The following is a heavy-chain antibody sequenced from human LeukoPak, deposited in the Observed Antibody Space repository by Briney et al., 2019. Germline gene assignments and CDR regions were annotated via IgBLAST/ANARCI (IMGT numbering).Heavy chain of an antibody. Sequence: GASVKVSCKASGYTFTGYYMHWVRQAPGQGVEWMGWINPNTGGTNYAQKFQGRVTMTRDTSISTAYMELSRLRSDDTAVYYCARDRFSTIFGGFDPWGQGTLVTVSS. V-gene: IGHV1-2*02. CDR1: GYTFTGYY. J-gene: IGHJ5*02. CDR2: INPNTGGT. CDR3: ARDRFSTIFGGFDP. D-gene: IGHD3-3*01.